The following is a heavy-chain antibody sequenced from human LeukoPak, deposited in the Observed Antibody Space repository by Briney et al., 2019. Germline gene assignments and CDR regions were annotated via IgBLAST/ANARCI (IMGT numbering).Heavy chain of an antibody. D-gene: IGHD6-13*01. Sequence: AGGSLRLSCAASGFTFDDYTMHWVRHPPGKGLEWISLITWDGGTTYYADSVRGRFTISRDNSKNSLFLRMNSLRPEDTALYYCARDRTAEAGNDHYMGVWGKGTTVSVSS. CDR2: ITWDGGTT. CDR3: ARDRTAEAGNDHYMGV. J-gene: IGHJ6*03. CDR1: GFTFDDYT. V-gene: IGHV3-43*01.